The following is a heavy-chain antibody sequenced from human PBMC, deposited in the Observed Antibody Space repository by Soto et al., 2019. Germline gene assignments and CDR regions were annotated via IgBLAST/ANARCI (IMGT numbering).Heavy chain of an antibody. Sequence: QVQLQESGPGLVKPSETLSLTCTVSGGSISSYYWSWIRQPPGKGLEWIGYIYYSGSTNYNPSLKSRVTISVDTSKNQFSLKLSSVTAADTVVYYCARYGDAYYYGMDVWGQGTTVTVSS. V-gene: IGHV4-59*01. CDR2: IYYSGST. J-gene: IGHJ6*02. CDR3: ARYGDAYYYGMDV. D-gene: IGHD4-17*01. CDR1: GGSISSYY.